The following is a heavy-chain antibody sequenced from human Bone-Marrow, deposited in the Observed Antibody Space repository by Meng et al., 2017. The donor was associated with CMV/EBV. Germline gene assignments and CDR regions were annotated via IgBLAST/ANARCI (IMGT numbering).Heavy chain of an antibody. Sequence: ASVKVSCKASGYTFTGYYMHWVRQAPGQGLEWMGWINANSGGTNYAQKFQGRVTMTRDTSISTAYMELSRLRSDDTAVYYCANCPRISIFGVVIISSRGSGGMDVWGQGTTVTVSS. CDR3: ANCPRISIFGVVIISSRGSGGMDV. D-gene: IGHD3-3*01. J-gene: IGHJ6*02. CDR1: GYTFTGYY. CDR2: INANSGGT. V-gene: IGHV1-2*02.